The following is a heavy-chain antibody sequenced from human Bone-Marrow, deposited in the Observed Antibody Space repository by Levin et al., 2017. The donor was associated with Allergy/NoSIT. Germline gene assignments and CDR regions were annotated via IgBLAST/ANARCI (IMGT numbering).Heavy chain of an antibody. D-gene: IGHD2-21*02. CDR2: IIPIFGTA. CDR3: ARDTHCGGDGYSFDY. J-gene: IGHJ4*02. CDR1: GGTFSSYA. Sequence: SVKVSCKASGGTFSSYAISWVRQAPGQGLEWMGGIIPIFGTANYAQKFQGRVTITADESTSTAYMELSSLRSEDTAVYYCARDTHCGGDGYSFDYWGQGTLVTVSS. V-gene: IGHV1-69*13.